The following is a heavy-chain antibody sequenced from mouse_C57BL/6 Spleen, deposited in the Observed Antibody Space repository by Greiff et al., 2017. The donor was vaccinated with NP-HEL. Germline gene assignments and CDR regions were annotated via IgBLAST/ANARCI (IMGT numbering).Heavy chain of an antibody. CDR3: ARKEGIYYGNYRGPWFAY. V-gene: IGHV1-59*01. CDR1: GYTFTSYW. J-gene: IGHJ3*01. Sequence: QVQLQQPGAELVRPGTSVKLSCKASGYTFTSYWMHWVKQRPGQGLEWIGVIDPSDSYTNYNQKFKGKATLTVDTSSSTAYMQLSSLTSEDSAVYYCARKEGIYYGNYRGPWFAYWGQGTLVTVSA. D-gene: IGHD2-1*01. CDR2: IDPSDSYT.